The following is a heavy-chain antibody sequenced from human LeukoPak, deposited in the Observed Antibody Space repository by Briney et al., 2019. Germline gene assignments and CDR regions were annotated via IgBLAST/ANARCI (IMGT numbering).Heavy chain of an antibody. CDR2: MNPNSGNT. CDR3: ARRCSGYDEMDY. Sequence: ASVKVSCKASGYTFPSYDSNWVRQATGQGLEWMGWMNPNSGNTGYAQKFQGSVTMTRNTSIRTAYMELSSLRSEDTAAYYCARRCSGYDEMDYWGQGTLVTVSS. CDR1: GYTFPSYD. J-gene: IGHJ4*02. D-gene: IGHD5-12*01. V-gene: IGHV1-8*01.